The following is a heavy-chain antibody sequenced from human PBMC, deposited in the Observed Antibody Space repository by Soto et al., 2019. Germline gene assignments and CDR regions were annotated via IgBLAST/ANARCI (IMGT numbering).Heavy chain of an antibody. CDR3: ASTYSTSWYWFDP. V-gene: IGHV2-26*04. CDR2: IFSNDEK. D-gene: IGHD6-13*01. CDR1: GFSLSNAGLG. Sequence: QVTVKESGPVLVKPTETLTLTCTVSGFSLSNAGLGVSWIRQPPGKALEWLAHIFSNDEKSYSTSLKSRSTISKDTSKSQVVLTMTNMDPVDTATYYCASTYSTSWYWFDPWGQGTLVTVSS. J-gene: IGHJ5*02.